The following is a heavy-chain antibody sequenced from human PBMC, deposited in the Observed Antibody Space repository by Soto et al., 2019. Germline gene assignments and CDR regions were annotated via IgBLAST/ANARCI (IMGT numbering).Heavy chain of an antibody. CDR3: ARDSSSSDAIYYFDY. CDR1: GGSISSGGYY. CDR2: IYYSGST. J-gene: IGHJ4*02. Sequence: PSETLSLTCTVSGGSISSGGYYWSWIRQHPGKGLEWIGYIYYSGSTYYNPSLKSRVTISVDTSKNQFSLKLSSVTAADTAVYYCARDSSSSDAIYYFDYWGQGTLVTVSS. V-gene: IGHV4-31*03. D-gene: IGHD6-6*01.